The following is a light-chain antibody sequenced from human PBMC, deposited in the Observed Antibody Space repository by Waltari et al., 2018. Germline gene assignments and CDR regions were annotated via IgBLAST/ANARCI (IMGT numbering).Light chain of an antibody. CDR1: RDINNY. J-gene: IGKJ1*01. CDR2: DAS. CDR3: RQSGSVTPWT. V-gene: IGKV1-33*01. Sequence: DIQMTQSPSSLSASVGDRVTITCQASRDINNYLIWYQQKPGKAPKLLIYDASTVETGVPSRFSGSGSGTDFDSSISRLQPEDSATKYCRQSGSVTPWTFGQGPRVDFK.